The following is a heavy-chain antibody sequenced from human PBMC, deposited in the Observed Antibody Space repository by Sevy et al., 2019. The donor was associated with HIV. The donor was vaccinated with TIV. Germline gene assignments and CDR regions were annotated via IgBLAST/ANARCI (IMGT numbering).Heavy chain of an antibody. V-gene: IGHV1-69*13. CDR3: ARAVMTTVTTAAIGTPNWFDP. J-gene: IGHJ5*02. Sequence: ASVKVSCKASGGTFSSYAISWVRQAPGQGLEWMGGIIPIFGTANYAQKFQGRVTITADESTSTAYMELSSLRSEDTAVYYCARAVMTTVTTAAIGTPNWFDPWGQGTLVTVSS. CDR1: GGTFSSYA. D-gene: IGHD4-4*01. CDR2: IIPIFGTA.